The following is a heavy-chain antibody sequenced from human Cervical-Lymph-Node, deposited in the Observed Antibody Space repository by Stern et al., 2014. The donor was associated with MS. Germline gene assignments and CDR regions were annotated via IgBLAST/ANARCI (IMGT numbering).Heavy chain of an antibody. CDR2: IIPMFGTA. D-gene: IGHD3-10*01. CDR1: GGTFSSYA. CDR3: ASSVGELTPEAV. V-gene: IGHV1-69*01. J-gene: IGHJ6*02. Sequence: QVQLVQSGAEVKKPGSSVRVSCKASGGTFSSYAISWVRQAPGQGLEGMGGIIPMFGTANYAQKFQGRVTITADDSTTTAYMEVSSLRSEDTAVYYCASSVGELTPEAVCGQGTTVTVFS.